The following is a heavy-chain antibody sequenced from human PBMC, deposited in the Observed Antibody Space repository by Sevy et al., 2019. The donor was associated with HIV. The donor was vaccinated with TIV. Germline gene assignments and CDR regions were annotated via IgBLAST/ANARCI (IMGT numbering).Heavy chain of an antibody. D-gene: IGHD3-10*01. Sequence: ASVKVSCKASGYTFTSYGISWVRQAPGQGLEWMGWISAYNGNTNYAHKLQGRVTMTTDTSTSTAYMELRSLRSDDTAVYYCARVPLKSITMVRGVRGWFDPWGQGTLVTVSS. CDR3: ARVPLKSITMVRGVRGWFDP. J-gene: IGHJ5*02. CDR2: ISAYNGNT. V-gene: IGHV1-18*01. CDR1: GYTFTSYG.